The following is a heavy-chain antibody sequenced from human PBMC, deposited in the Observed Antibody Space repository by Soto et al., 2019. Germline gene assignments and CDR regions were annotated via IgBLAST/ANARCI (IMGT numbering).Heavy chain of an antibody. CDR3: ARDLHDYVSFRFDP. CDR1: GFTFSSYS. D-gene: IGHD3-16*01. J-gene: IGHJ5*02. Sequence: EVQLVESGGGLVKPGGSLRLSYAASGFTFSSYSMNWVRQAPGKGLEWVSSISTSSSYIYYADSMKGRFTISRDNAKNSLYLQMNSLRAEDTAVYYCARDLHDYVSFRFDPWGQGTLVTVSS. CDR2: ISTSSSYI. V-gene: IGHV3-21*01.